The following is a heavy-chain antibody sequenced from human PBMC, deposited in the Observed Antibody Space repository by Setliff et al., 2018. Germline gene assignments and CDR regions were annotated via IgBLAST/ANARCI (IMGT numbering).Heavy chain of an antibody. D-gene: IGHD6-13*01. CDR3: STRTVAARSLDT. Sequence: KPSETLSLTCTVSGGSIGPHYWSWIRQAPGKGLEWIGYIYYSGSTYYNPSLKSRVTISVDTSKNQFSLKLSSVTAEDTAVYYCSTRTVAARSLDTWGQGTLVTVSS. CDR1: GGSIGPHY. J-gene: IGHJ4*02. CDR2: IYYSGST. V-gene: IGHV4-59*06.